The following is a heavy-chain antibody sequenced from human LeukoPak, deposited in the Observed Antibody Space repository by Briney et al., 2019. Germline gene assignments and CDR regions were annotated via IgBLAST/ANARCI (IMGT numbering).Heavy chain of an antibody. CDR1: GYTFTGYY. Sequence: ASVTVSCKASGYTFTGYYIHWVRQAPGQGLEWMGWINPNGGGTNYAQKFQGRVTMTRDTSISTAYMELNRLTFDDTALYYCAGGITGGDFWGQGSVASVSS. CDR2: INPNGGGT. V-gene: IGHV1-2*02. CDR3: AGGITGGDF. J-gene: IGHJ4*01. D-gene: IGHD1-14*01.